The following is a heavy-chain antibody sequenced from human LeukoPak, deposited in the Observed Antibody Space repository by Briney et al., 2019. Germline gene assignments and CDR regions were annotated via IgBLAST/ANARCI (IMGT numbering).Heavy chain of an antibody. CDR3: ARDRYSGYDLDY. Sequence: SVKVSCKASGGTFSSYAISWVRQAPGQGLEWMGRVIPILGIANYAQEFQGRVTNTADKSTSTAYMELSSLRSEDTAVYYCARDRYSGYDLDYWGQGTLVTVSS. V-gene: IGHV1-69*04. CDR2: VIPILGIA. CDR1: GGTFSSYA. J-gene: IGHJ4*02. D-gene: IGHD5-12*01.